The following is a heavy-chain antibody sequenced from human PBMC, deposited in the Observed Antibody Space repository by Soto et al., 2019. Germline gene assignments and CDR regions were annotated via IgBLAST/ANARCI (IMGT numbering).Heavy chain of an antibody. Sequence: SETLSLTCTVSGGSISSGGYYWSWIRQHPGKGLEWIGYIYYSGSTYYNPSLKSRVTISVDTSKNQLSPKLSSATAADTAVYYCARVWGSYGGNPNAYYYYGMDVWGQGTTVTVSS. CDR1: GGSISSGGYY. V-gene: IGHV4-31*03. J-gene: IGHJ6*02. D-gene: IGHD1-26*01. CDR3: ARVWGSYGGNPNAYYYYGMDV. CDR2: IYYSGST.